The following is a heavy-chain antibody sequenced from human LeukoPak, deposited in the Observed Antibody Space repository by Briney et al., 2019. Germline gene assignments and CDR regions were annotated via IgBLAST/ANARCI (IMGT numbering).Heavy chain of an antibody. J-gene: IGHJ4*02. D-gene: IGHD1-7*01. V-gene: IGHV3-21*01. CDR1: GFTFTNAW. CDR2: ISSSSSYI. Sequence: SGGSLRLSCAASGFTFTNAWMSWVRQAPGKGLEWVSSISSSSSYIYYADSVKGRFTISRDNAKNSLYLQMNSLRAEDAAVYYCARSSRELGGYAPWELMPPFDYWGQGTLVTVSS. CDR3: ARSSRELGGYAPWELMPPFDY.